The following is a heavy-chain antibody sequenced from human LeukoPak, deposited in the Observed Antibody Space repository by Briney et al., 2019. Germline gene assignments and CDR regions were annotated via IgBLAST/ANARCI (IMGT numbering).Heavy chain of an antibody. J-gene: IGHJ6*03. Sequence: GWSHSLSRAPSGFTFTSQGMQWVRQAPARGLEWVAFKRNDGSNKYYADSAKGRITISRDNSKNTLSLPMNSLRAEDTAVYYCASHPPNYYDSSGKQTEGYYYYYMDVWGKGTTVTISS. V-gene: IGHV3-30*02. D-gene: IGHD3-22*01. CDR1: GFTFTSQG. CDR3: ASHPPNYYDSSGKQTEGYYYYYMDV. CDR2: KRNDGSNK.